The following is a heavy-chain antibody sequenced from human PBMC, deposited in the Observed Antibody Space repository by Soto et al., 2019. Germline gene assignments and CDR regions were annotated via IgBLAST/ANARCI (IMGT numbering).Heavy chain of an antibody. J-gene: IGHJ4*02. CDR2: ISGFNGQT. D-gene: IGHD3-10*01. CDR1: GNTFASHG. V-gene: IGHV1-18*01. CDR3: ARVDPRGVAVVRDY. Sequence: ASVKVSCKASGNTFASHGFSWVRQAPGQGLEWMGWISGFNGQTNYALKFQGRVTLTTDASTSTAYMELRSLRSDDTAVYFCARVDPRGVAVVRDYWGQGTLVTVS.